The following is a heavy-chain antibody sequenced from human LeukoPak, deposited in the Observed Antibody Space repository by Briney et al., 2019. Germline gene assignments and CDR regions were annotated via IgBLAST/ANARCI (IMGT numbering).Heavy chain of an antibody. CDR1: GGSISSSSYY. V-gene: IGHV4-39*01. CDR2: IYYSGST. Sequence: PSETLSLTCTVSGGSISSSSYYWGWIRQPPGKGLEWIGSIYYSGSTYYNPSLKSRVTISVDTSKNQFSLKLSSVTAAHTAVYYCARKLYGSGSYPMDYWGQGTLVTVSS. D-gene: IGHD3-10*01. J-gene: IGHJ4*02. CDR3: ARKLYGSGSYPMDY.